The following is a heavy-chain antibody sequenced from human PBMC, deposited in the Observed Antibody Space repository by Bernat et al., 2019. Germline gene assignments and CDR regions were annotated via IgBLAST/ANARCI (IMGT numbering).Heavy chain of an antibody. V-gene: IGHV3-23*04. Sequence: EVQLVESGGGLVQPGGSLRLSCAASGFTFSSYEMNWVRQAPGKGLEWVSAISGSGGSTYYADSVKGRFTISRDNSKNTLYLQMNSLRAEDTAVYYCAKDVYGSSYYYGTGGVACDYWGQGTLVTVSS. CDR3: AKDVYGSSYYYGTGGVACDY. CDR2: ISGSGGST. D-gene: IGHD3-10*01. CDR1: GFTFSSYE. J-gene: IGHJ4*02.